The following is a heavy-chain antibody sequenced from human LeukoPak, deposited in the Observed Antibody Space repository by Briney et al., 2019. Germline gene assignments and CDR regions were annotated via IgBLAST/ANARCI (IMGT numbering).Heavy chain of an antibody. J-gene: IGHJ6*02. Sequence: GGSLRLSCAASGFTFSSYSMNWVRQAPGKGLEWVSSISSSSSYIYYADSVKGRFTISRDNAKNSLYLQMNSLRAEDMAVYYCARDAWFGELLSYYYGMDVWGQGTTVTVSS. CDR1: GFTFSSYS. V-gene: IGHV3-21*01. CDR2: ISSSSSYI. D-gene: IGHD3-10*01. CDR3: ARDAWFGELLSYYYGMDV.